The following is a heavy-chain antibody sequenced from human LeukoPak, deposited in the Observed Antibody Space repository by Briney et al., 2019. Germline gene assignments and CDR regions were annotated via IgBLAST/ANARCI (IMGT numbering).Heavy chain of an antibody. J-gene: IGHJ4*02. CDR1: GGSISSGDYY. CDR2: IYYSGST. Sequence: SETLSLTCTVSGGSISSGDYYWSWIRQPPGKGLEWIGYIYYSGSTYYNPSLKSRVTISVDTSKNQFSLKLSSVTAADTAVYYCARYRGSKWIQLGSPFDYWGQGTLVTVSS. CDR3: ARYRGSKWIQLGSPFDY. D-gene: IGHD5-18*01. V-gene: IGHV4-30-4*01.